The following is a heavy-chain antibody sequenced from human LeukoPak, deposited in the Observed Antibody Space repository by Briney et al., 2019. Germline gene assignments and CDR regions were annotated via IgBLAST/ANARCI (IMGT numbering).Heavy chain of an antibody. CDR1: EFTFSNAW. CDR2: IKSKTDGGTT. Sequence: GGSLRLSCAASEFTFSNAWMNWVRQGPGKGLKWVGRIKSKTDGGTTDYAAPVEGRFTISRDDSKNTVYLQMNSLKTEDTAVYYCTSQYFDYWGQGTLVAVSS. V-gene: IGHV3-15*01. J-gene: IGHJ4*02. CDR3: TSQYFDY.